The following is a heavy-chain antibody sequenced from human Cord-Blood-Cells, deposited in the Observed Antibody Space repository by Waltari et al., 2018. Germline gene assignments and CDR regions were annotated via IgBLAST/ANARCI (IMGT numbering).Heavy chain of an antibody. CDR3: ARSIVGATFDDY. CDR2: INHSGST. Sequence: QVQLQQWGAGLLKPSETLSLPCAVHGGSFSGYYWSWTRQPPGKGLEWIGEINHSGSTNYNPSLKSRVTISVDTSKNQFSLKLSSVTAADTAVYYCARSIVGATFDDYWGQGTLVTVSS. D-gene: IGHD1-26*01. V-gene: IGHV4-34*01. J-gene: IGHJ4*02. CDR1: GGSFSGYY.